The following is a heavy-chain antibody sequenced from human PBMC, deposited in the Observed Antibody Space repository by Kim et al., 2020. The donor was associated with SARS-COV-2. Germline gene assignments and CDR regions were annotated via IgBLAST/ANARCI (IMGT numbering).Heavy chain of an antibody. Sequence: GGSLRLSCAASGFTVSSNYMSWVRQAPGKGLEWVSVIYSGGSTYYADSVKGRFTISRDNSKNTLYLQMNSLRAEDTAVYYCARRVSFHPRGSSDHWYFDLWGRGTLVTVSS. V-gene: IGHV3-53*01. CDR1: GFTVSSNY. CDR3: ARRVSFHPRGSSDHWYFDL. D-gene: IGHD6-6*01. J-gene: IGHJ2*01. CDR2: IYSGGST.